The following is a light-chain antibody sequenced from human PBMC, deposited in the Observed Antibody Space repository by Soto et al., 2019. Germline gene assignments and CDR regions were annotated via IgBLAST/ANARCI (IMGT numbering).Light chain of an antibody. CDR3: QQYGSSPPYT. CDR2: GAS. V-gene: IGKV3-20*01. J-gene: IGKJ2*01. CDR1: QSVSSSY. Sequence: EIVLTQSPGTLSLSPGERATLSCRASQSVSSSYLALYQQKPGQAPRLLIYGASSRATGIPDRFSGSGSGTDFTLTISRLEPEDFAVYYCQQYGSSPPYTFGQGTKVDIK.